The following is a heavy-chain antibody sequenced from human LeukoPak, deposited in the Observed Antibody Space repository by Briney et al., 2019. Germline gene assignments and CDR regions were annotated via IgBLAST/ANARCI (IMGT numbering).Heavy chain of an antibody. V-gene: IGHV3-48*03. D-gene: IGHD3-9*01. CDR3: FRVEDGIRDFDWYNWFDP. CDR2: ISSGGSSI. CDR1: GFTFNTSD. J-gene: IGHJ5*02. Sequence: PGGSLRLSCAASGFTFNTSDVNWVRQAPGQGLEWVSYISSGGSSIYYADSVKGRFTISRDNAKNSLYLKMNSLRAEDTAVYFFFRVEDGIRDFDWYNWFDPWGQGTLVTVSS.